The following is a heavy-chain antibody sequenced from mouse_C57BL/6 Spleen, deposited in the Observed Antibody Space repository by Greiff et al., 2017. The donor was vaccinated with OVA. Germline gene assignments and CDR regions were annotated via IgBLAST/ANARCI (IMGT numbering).Heavy chain of an antibody. CDR1: GFTFSSYA. V-gene: IGHV5-4*01. CDR3: ARERGSSYYFDY. CDR2: ISDGGSYT. J-gene: IGHJ2*01. D-gene: IGHD1-3*01. Sequence: EVQLVESGGGLVKPGASLKLSCAASGFTFSSYAMSWVRQTPEQRLEWVATISDGGSYTYYPDNVKGRFTISRDNAKNNLYLQMSHLKSEDTAVYYCARERGSSYYFDYWGQGTTLTVSS.